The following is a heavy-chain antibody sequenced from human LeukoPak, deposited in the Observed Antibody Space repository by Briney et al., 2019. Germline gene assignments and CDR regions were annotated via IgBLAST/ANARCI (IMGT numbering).Heavy chain of an antibody. CDR2: ISSSSSYT. V-gene: IGHV3-11*06. Sequence: PGGSLRLSCAASGSTFSDYYMSWIRQAPGKGLEWVSYISSSSSYTNYADSVKGRFTISRDNAKNSLYLQMNSLRAEDTAVYYCARGGGDIVVVPAATRGIRNWFDPWGQGTLVTVSS. CDR3: ARGGGDIVVVPAATRGIRNWFDP. J-gene: IGHJ5*02. D-gene: IGHD2-2*01. CDR1: GSTFSDYY.